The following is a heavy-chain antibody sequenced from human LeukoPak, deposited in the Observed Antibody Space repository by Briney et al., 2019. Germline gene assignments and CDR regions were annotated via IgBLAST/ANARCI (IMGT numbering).Heavy chain of an antibody. CDR2: ISSRSSYI. D-gene: IGHD3-22*01. CDR1: GFTFSSYN. V-gene: IGHV3-21*01. J-gene: IGHJ4*02. Sequence: GGSLRLSCAASGFTFSSYNMNWVPHAPGKGREGVSSISSRSSYIYYADSVKGRFTISRDNAKNSLYLQMNSLRADDTAVYYCARDSESSGQYWGQGTLVTVSS. CDR3: ARDSESSGQY.